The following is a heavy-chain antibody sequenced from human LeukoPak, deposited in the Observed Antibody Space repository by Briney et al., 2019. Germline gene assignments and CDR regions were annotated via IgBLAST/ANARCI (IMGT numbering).Heavy chain of an antibody. V-gene: IGHV4-34*01. D-gene: IGHD6-19*01. CDR3: ARLSGWYDY. CDR2: INHSGST. Sequence: SETLSLTCAVYGGSFSGYYWSWIRQPPGKGLEWIGEINHSGSTNYNPSLKSRVTISIDTSKNQFSLKLNSVTAADTAVYYCARLSGWYDYWGQGTLVTVSS. J-gene: IGHJ4*02. CDR1: GGSFSGYY.